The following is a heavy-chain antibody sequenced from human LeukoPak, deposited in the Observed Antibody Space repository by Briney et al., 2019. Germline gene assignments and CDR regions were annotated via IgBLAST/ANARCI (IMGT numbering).Heavy chain of an antibody. V-gene: IGHV4-34*01. Sequence: SESLSLTCTVSGGSISSYYWSWIRQPPGKGLEWIGEINHSGSTNYNPSLKSRVTISVDTSKNQFSLKLSSVTAADTAVYYCARRITSGGYYYYYYMDVWGKGTTVTVSS. CDR3: ARRITSGGYYYYYYMDV. CDR1: GGSISSYY. D-gene: IGHD3-16*01. CDR2: INHSGST. J-gene: IGHJ6*03.